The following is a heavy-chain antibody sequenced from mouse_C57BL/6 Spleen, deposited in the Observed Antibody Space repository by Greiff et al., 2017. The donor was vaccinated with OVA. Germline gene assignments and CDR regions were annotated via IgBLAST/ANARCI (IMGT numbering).Heavy chain of an antibody. CDR1: GYTFTGYW. CDR3: ARSAAYYYVSSYYFDY. Sequence: QVQLQQSGAELMKPGASVKLSCKATGYTFTGYWIEWVKQRPGHGLEWIGEILPGSGSTNYNEKFKGKATFTADTSSNTAYMQLSSLTTEDSAIYYCARSAAYYYVSSYYFDYWGQGTTLTVSS. V-gene: IGHV1-9*01. CDR2: ILPGSGST. J-gene: IGHJ2*01. D-gene: IGHD1-1*01.